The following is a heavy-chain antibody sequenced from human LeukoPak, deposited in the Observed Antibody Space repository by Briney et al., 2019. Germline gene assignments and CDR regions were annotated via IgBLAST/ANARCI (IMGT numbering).Heavy chain of an antibody. Sequence: SETLSLTCTVSGGSISSHYWSWIRQPPGKGLEWIGYIYYSGSTNYNPSLKSRVTISVDTSKNQFSLKLSSVTAADTAVYYCAREKSGGYSGYDTYCSGGSCSGGAWFDPWGQGTLVTVSS. CDR3: AREKSGGYSGYDTYCSGGSCSGGAWFDP. D-gene: IGHD2-15*01. J-gene: IGHJ5*02. V-gene: IGHV4-59*11. CDR1: GGSISSHY. CDR2: IYYSGST.